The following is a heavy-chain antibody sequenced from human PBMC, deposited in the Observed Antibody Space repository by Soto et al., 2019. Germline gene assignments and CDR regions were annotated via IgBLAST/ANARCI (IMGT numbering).Heavy chain of an antibody. D-gene: IGHD6-13*01. CDR2: SHQSGNT. Sequence: QVQLQESGPGLVKPSGTLSLTCAVSGVSISSHDWWTWVRQPPGKGLEWVGESHQSGNTNYNSSLERRATISVDKSKNQFSLKLSSVTVADTAVYYCATRDSSRFYWGQGTPVTSSS. V-gene: IGHV4-4*02. CDR3: ATRDSSRFY. J-gene: IGHJ4*02. CDR1: GVSISSHDW.